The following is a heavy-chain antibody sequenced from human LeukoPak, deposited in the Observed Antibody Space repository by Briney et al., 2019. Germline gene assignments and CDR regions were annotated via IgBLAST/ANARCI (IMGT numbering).Heavy chain of an antibody. J-gene: IGHJ4*02. V-gene: IGHV4-4*07. Sequence: SGTLSLTCTVSGGSISSYYWSWIRQPAGKGLEWIGRIYTSGSTNYNPSLKSRVTMSVDTSKNQFSLKLSSVTAADTAVYYCAGYSSMVRGILGPFDYWGQGTLVTVSS. CDR3: AGYSSMVRGILGPFDY. CDR2: IYTSGST. CDR1: GGSISSYY. D-gene: IGHD3-10*01.